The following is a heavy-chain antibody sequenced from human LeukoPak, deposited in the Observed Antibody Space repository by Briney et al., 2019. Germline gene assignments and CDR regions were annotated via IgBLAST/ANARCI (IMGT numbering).Heavy chain of an antibody. CDR3: ASGYSYGLHMDV. Sequence: GGSLRLSCAASGFTFSSYEMNWVRQAPGKGLEWISYISGSGTTIYYAKSVEGRFTISRDNAKNSLYLQMNSLRAEDTAVYYCASGYSYGLHMDVWGKGTTVTVSS. V-gene: IGHV3-48*03. D-gene: IGHD5-18*01. CDR2: ISGSGTTI. CDR1: GFTFSSYE. J-gene: IGHJ6*03.